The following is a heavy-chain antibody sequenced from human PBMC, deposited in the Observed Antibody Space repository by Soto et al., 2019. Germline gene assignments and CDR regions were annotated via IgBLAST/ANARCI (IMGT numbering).Heavy chain of an antibody. Sequence: GASVKVSCKASGYTFTSYYMHWVRQAPGQGLEWMGIINPSGGSTSYAQKFQGRVTISVDTSKNQFSLKLSSVTAADTAVYYCARDRRLPLCFGRTASLRDVWGQGTRVTVSS. D-gene: IGHD3-10*01. CDR1: GYTFTSYY. V-gene: IGHV1-46*01. CDR2: INPSGGST. J-gene: IGHJ6*02. CDR3: ARDRRLPLCFGRTASLRDV.